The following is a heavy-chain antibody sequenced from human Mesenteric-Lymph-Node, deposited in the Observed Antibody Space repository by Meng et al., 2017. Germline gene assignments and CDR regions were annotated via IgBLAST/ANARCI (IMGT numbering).Heavy chain of an antibody. Sequence: SDPLSLTCAVYGGSFSGYYWSWIRQPPGKGLEWIGEINHSGSTNYNPSLKSRVTISVDTSKNQFSLKLSSVTAADTAVYYCARGLKSSSAFDYWGQGTLVTVSS. J-gene: IGHJ4*02. CDR2: INHSGST. CDR1: GGSFSGYY. CDR3: ARGLKSSSAFDY. V-gene: IGHV4-34*01.